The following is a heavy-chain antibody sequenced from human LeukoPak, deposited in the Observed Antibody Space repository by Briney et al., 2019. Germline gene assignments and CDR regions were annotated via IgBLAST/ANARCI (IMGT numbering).Heavy chain of an antibody. CDR2: IYYSGST. D-gene: IGHD2-2*01. J-gene: IGHJ5*02. Sequence: SETLSLTCTVSGGSISSGGYYWSWIRQHPGQGLEWIGYIYYSGSTYYNPSLKSRVTISVDTSKNQFSLKLSSVTAADTAVYYCARVTAQLPFDPWGQGTLVTVSS. V-gene: IGHV4-31*03. CDR1: GGSISSGGYY. CDR3: ARVTAQLPFDP.